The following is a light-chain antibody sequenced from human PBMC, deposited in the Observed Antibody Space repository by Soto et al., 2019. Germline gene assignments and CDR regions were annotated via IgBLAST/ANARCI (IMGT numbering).Light chain of an antibody. J-gene: IGLJ1*01. CDR3: YSYTSSGTYV. CDR1: SRDIGTSNL. Sequence: QSALAQPASVSGSPGQSITISCTGTSRDIGTSNLVSWYQQFPGKAPKLIIYEVTKRPSGVSNRFSGSKSGNTASLTISGLQPEDEADYYCYSYTSSGTYVFGTGTKVTVL. V-gene: IGLV2-14*02. CDR2: EVT.